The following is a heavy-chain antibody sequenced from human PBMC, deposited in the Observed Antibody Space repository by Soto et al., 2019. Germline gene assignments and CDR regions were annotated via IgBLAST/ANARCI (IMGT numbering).Heavy chain of an antibody. J-gene: IGHJ6*02. CDR1: GGSISSGGYY. D-gene: IGHD2-21*02. CDR3: ARDSVVTHLEYYYYGMDV. Sequence: SETLSLTCTVSGGSISSGGYYWSWIRQHPGKGLEWIGYIYYSGSTYYNPSLKSRVTISVDTSKNQFSLKLSSVTAADTAVYYCARDSVVTHLEYYYYGMDVWGQGTTVTVSS. CDR2: IYYSGST. V-gene: IGHV4-31*03.